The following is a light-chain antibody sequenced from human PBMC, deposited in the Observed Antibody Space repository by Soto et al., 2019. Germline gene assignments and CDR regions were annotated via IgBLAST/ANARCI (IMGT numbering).Light chain of an antibody. Sequence: IQMTQSPATLSVSPGERATLSCRASQTIYSNVAWYQQRPGQAPRLLIYRASARATGIPARFCGSGSGTDFTLTISRLEPEDFAVYYCQQYGRSPTPFGQGTKVDNK. CDR2: RAS. V-gene: IGKV3-15*01. CDR3: QQYGRSPTP. J-gene: IGKJ1*01. CDR1: QTIYSN.